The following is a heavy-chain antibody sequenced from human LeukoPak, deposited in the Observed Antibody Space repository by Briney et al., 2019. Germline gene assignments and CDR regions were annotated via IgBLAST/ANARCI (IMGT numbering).Heavy chain of an antibody. Sequence: ASVKVSFKASGYTFTSYGISWVRQAPGQGLEWMGWISVHNGNTNYAQNLQGRVTLTTDTSTSTAYMEVRSLRSDDTAIYYCARGGGSGPFDPWGQGTLVTVSS. CDR3: ARGGGSGPFDP. V-gene: IGHV1-18*01. CDR2: ISVHNGNT. J-gene: IGHJ5*02. CDR1: GYTFTSYG.